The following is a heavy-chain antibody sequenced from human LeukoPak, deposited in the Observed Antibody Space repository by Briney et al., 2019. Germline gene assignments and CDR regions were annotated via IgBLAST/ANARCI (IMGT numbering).Heavy chain of an antibody. V-gene: IGHV4-30-4*01. J-gene: IGHJ4*02. CDR3: AREVVPAARFDY. D-gene: IGHD2-2*01. CDR2: IYYSGST. Sequence: SETLSLTCTVSGGSISSGDYYWSWICQPPGKGLEWIEYIYYSGSTYYNPSLKSRVTISVDTSKNQFSLKLSSVTAADTAVYYCAREVVPAARFDYWGQGTLVTVSS. CDR1: GGSISSGDYY.